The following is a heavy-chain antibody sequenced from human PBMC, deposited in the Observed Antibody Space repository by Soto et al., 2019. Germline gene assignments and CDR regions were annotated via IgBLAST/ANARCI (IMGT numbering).Heavy chain of an antibody. CDR3: ASRRYGDYVTVFDY. CDR1: GGSISSGGYY. J-gene: IGHJ4*02. D-gene: IGHD4-17*01. V-gene: IGHV4-39*07. CDR2: INHSGST. Sequence: PSETLSLTCTVSGGSISSGGYYWSWIRQHPGKGLEWIGEINHSGSTNYNPSLKSRVTISVDTSKNQFSLKLSSVTAADTAVYYCASRRYGDYVTVFDYWGQGTLVTVSS.